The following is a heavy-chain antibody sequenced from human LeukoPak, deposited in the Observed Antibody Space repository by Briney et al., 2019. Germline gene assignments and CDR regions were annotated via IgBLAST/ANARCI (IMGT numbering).Heavy chain of an antibody. D-gene: IGHD4-17*01. CDR2: ISATGGST. CDR1: GFTFSTYS. CDR3: ARAEDYGDAFDI. Sequence: GGSLRLSCAASGFTFSTYSLNWVRQAPGKGLEWVSTISATGGSTYYADSVKGRFTISRDNSKDTLYLQMNSLRAGDTAVYYCARAEDYGDAFDIWGQGTMVTVSS. V-gene: IGHV3-23*01. J-gene: IGHJ3*02.